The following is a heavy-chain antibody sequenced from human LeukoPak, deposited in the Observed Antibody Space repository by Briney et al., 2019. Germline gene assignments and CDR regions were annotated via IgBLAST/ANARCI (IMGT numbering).Heavy chain of an antibody. Sequence: PGGSLRLSRAASGFIFSGYWMHWVRQAPGKGLVWLSRIENDGSITSYADSVKGRFTISRDNAKNTLYLQMNSLRVEDTAVYYCTKSDWFDPWGQGTLVTVSS. J-gene: IGHJ5*02. CDR3: TKSDWFDP. CDR1: GFIFSGYW. D-gene: IGHD3-3*01. CDR2: IENDGSIT. V-gene: IGHV3-74*01.